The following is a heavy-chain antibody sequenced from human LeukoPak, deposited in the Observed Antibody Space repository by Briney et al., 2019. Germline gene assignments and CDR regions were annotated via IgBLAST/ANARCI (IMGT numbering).Heavy chain of an antibody. CDR1: GFTFSSYG. Sequence: GRSLRLSCAASGFTFSSYGMHWVRQAPGKGPEWVAVIWYDGSNKYYADSVKGRFTISRDNSKNTLYLQMNSLRAEDTAVYYCAKDGSSSWYLLPLDYWGQGTLVTVSS. CDR3: AKDGSSSWYLLPLDY. D-gene: IGHD6-13*01. V-gene: IGHV3-33*06. CDR2: IWYDGSNK. J-gene: IGHJ4*02.